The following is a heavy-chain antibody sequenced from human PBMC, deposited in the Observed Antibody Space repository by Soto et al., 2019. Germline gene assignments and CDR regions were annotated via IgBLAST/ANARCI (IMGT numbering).Heavy chain of an antibody. CDR2: ISGSGGST. CDR1: GFTFSSYA. CDR3: AKDRSPSLYSSGWWFDY. Sequence: GGSLRLSCAASGFTFSSYAMSWVRQAPGKGLEWVSAISGSGGSTYYADSVKGRFTISRDNSKNTLYLQMNSLRAEDTAVYYCAKDRSPSLYSSGWWFDYWGQGTLVTVSS. D-gene: IGHD6-19*01. J-gene: IGHJ4*02. V-gene: IGHV3-23*01.